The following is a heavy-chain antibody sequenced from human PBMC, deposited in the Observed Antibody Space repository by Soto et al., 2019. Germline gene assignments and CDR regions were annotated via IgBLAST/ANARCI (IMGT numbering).Heavy chain of an antibody. V-gene: IGHV3-11*06. CDR2: ISSSSSYT. Sequence: PGGSLRLSCAASGFTFSDYYMSWIRQAPGKGLEWVSYISSSSSYTNYADSVKGRFTISRDNAKNSLYLQMNSLRAEDTAVYYCARDMAISGYDLSYYYCMDDWGQGTTVTVSS. J-gene: IGHJ6*02. CDR3: ARDMAISGYDLSYYYCMDD. CDR1: GFTFSDYY. D-gene: IGHD5-12*01.